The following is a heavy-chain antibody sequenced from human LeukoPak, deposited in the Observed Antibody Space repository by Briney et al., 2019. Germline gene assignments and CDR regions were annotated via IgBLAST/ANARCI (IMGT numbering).Heavy chain of an antibody. CDR3: ARGISAVP. D-gene: IGHD6-13*01. CDR1: GITLSSYD. CDR2: ISYDGSNK. Sequence: PGWSLRLSCAASGITLSSYDMHWVRQAPGKALAWVAVISYDGSNKDYADSVKGRFTISRDNSKNTLDLQMNSLRAEDTAVYYCARGISAVPWGQGTLVTVSS. J-gene: IGHJ5*02. V-gene: IGHV3-30-3*01.